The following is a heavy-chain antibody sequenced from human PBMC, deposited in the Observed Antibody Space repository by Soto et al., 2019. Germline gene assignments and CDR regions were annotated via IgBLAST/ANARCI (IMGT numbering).Heavy chain of an antibody. J-gene: IGHJ4*02. CDR2: IWYDGSNK. V-gene: IGHV3-33*01. D-gene: IGHD3-10*01. CDR1: GFTFSSYG. Sequence: GGSLRLSCAASGFTFSSYGMHWVRQAPGKGLEWVAVIWYDGSNKYYADSVKGRFTISRDNSKNTLYLQMNSLRAEDTAVYYCARDRDYYGSGSYYNDHGFDYWGQGTLVTVSS. CDR3: ARDRDYYGSGSYYNDHGFDY.